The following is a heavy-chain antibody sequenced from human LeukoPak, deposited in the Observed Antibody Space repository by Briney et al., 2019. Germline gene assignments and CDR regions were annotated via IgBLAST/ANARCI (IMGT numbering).Heavy chain of an antibody. V-gene: IGHV1-69*13. J-gene: IGHJ6*02. CDR3: ARGNEVVVTANYYYYGMDV. Sequence: SVKVSCKASGGTFSSYAITWVRQAPGQGLEWMGGIIPIFGTRNYAQKFQGRVTITADESTSTAYMELSSLRYEDTAVYYCARGNEVVVTANYYYYGMDVWGQGTTVTVSS. D-gene: IGHD2-21*02. CDR2: IIPIFGTR. CDR1: GGTFSSYA.